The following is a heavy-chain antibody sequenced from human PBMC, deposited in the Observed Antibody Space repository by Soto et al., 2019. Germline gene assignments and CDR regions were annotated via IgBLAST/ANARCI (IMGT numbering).Heavy chain of an antibody. CDR1: GGSFSGYY. Sequence: PSETLSLTCAVYGGSFSGYYWSWIRQPPGKGLEWIGEINHSGSTNYNPSLKSRVTISVDTSKNQFSLKLSSVTAAVTAVYYCARVVGAENDAFDIWGQGTMVTVSS. D-gene: IGHD2-15*01. J-gene: IGHJ3*02. V-gene: IGHV4-34*01. CDR2: INHSGST. CDR3: ARVVGAENDAFDI.